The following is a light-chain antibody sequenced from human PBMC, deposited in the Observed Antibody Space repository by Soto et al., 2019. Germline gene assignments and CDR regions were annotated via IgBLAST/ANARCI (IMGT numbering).Light chain of an antibody. Sequence: IVLTQSPGTLSLSPGERATLSCRTSQSVSSSFLAWYQHKPGQAPRLLIFGASNRAAGIPDRFSGSRSGTDFTLTIGRLEPEDFAVYYCQLYGSSSITFGQGTRLEIK. CDR1: QSVSSSF. J-gene: IGKJ5*01. CDR2: GAS. CDR3: QLYGSSSIT. V-gene: IGKV3-20*01.